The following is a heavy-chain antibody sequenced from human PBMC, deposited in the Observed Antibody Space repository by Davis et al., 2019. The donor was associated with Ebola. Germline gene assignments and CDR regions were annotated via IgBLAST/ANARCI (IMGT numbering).Heavy chain of an antibody. D-gene: IGHD3-3*01. CDR1: GFTFSNAW. V-gene: IGHV3-15*07. CDR3: TTDRRRFLRSMDV. J-gene: IGHJ6*02. CDR2: IKSKTDGGTT. Sequence: ESLKISCAASGFTFSNAWMNWVRQAPGKGLEWVGRIKSKTDGGTTDYAAHVKGRFTISRDDSKNTLYLQMNSLKTEDTAVYYCTTDRRRFLRSMDVWGQGTTVTVSS.